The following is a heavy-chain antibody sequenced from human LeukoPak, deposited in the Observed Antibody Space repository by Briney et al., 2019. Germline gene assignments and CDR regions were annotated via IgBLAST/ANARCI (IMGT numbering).Heavy chain of an antibody. J-gene: IGHJ3*02. CDR1: GYTFTSYW. D-gene: IGHD1-26*01. V-gene: IGHV5-51*01. Sequence: GESLKISRKGSGYTFTSYWIGWVRQMPGKGLEWMGIIYPDDSDTRYSPTVQGQVTISADKSITTAYLQWSSLKTSDSGIYYCARGGRSSYAFDIWGQGTMVTVS. CDR3: ARGGRSSYAFDI. CDR2: IYPDDSDT.